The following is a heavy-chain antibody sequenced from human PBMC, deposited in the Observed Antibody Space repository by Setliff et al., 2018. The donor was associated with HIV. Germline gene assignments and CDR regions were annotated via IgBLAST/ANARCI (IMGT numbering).Heavy chain of an antibody. CDR2: IFHTGST. CDR1: GYSVSSGYF. Sequence: SETLSLTCAVSGYSVSSGYFWGWIRQPPGKGLEWIGSIFHTGSTYYNPSLKSRVTISVDTSKNQFSLRLTSVTAADTAVYYCARVRDYWGLGILVTVSS. J-gene: IGHJ4*02. CDR3: ARVRDY. V-gene: IGHV4-38-2*01. D-gene: IGHD3-10*01.